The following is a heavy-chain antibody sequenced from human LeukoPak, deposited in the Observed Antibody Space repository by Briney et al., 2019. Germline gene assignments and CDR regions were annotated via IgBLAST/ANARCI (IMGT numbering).Heavy chain of an antibody. J-gene: IGHJ3*02. CDR1: GGSISSGCYY. CDR3: ARGMFGDYRDAFDI. V-gene: IGHV4-31*03. Sequence: SQTMSLTCPVSGGSISSGCYYWSWIRQHPGKGLEWIGYIYYSRSTYYNPSLKTRVTISVDMSKNQFSLKLSSVTAADTAVYYCARGMFGDYRDAFDIWGQGTMVTVS. D-gene: IGHD4-17*01. CDR2: IYYSRST.